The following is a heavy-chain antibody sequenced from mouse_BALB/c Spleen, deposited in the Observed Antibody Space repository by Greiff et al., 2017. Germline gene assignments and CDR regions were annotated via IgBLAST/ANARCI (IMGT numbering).Heavy chain of an antibody. J-gene: IGHJ4*01. Sequence: VQLQQSGAELAKPGASVKMSCKASGYTFTSYWMHWVKQRPGQGLEWIGYINPSTGYTEYNQKFKDKATLTADKSSSTAYMQLSSLTSEDSAVYYCARGIYYGNYRYYAMDYWGQGTSVTVSS. CDR2: INPSTGYT. CDR1: GYTFTSYW. D-gene: IGHD2-1*01. CDR3: ARGIYYGNYRYYAMDY. V-gene: IGHV1-7*01.